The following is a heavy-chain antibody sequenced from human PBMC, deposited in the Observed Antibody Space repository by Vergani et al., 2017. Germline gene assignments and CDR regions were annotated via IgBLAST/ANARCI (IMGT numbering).Heavy chain of an antibody. CDR1: GFTFSSYS. D-gene: IGHD4-17*01. Sequence: EVQLLQSEGAVVQPGGSLRLSCAASGFTFSSYSMNWVRQAPGKGLEWVSCISSSSSYIYYADSVKGRFTISRDNAKNSLYLQMNSLRAEDTAVYYCARSTVTTYYYSGMDVWGQGTTVTVSS. CDR3: ARSTVTTYYYSGMDV. V-gene: IGHV3-21*01. CDR2: ISSSSSYI. J-gene: IGHJ6*02.